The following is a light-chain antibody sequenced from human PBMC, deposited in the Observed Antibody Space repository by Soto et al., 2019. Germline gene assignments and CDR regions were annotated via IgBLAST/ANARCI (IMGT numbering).Light chain of an antibody. CDR1: QSVSSY. CDR3: QQRSNWIT. V-gene: IGKV3-11*01. Sequence: EIVLTQSPATLSLFPGERATLSCRASQSVSSYLAWYQQKPGQAPRLLLYDASSRATGIPARFSGSGSGTDFTLTISSLEPEDFAVYYCQQRSNWITFGQGTRLEIE. CDR2: DAS. J-gene: IGKJ5*01.